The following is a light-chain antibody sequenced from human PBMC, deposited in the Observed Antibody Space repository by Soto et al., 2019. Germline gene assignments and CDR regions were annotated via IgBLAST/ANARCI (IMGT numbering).Light chain of an antibody. J-gene: IGKJ4*01. Sequence: IVMTQSPATLYLSPGERATFSCRASQGINRYLAWYQHKPGQAPRLLISDASTGATGIRARFSGSGSGTEFTLTIISLQSEDYAVYYCQQYHSRPVTFGGGTKVDIK. CDR2: DAS. CDR1: QGINRY. CDR3: QQYHSRPVT. V-gene: IGKV3-15*01.